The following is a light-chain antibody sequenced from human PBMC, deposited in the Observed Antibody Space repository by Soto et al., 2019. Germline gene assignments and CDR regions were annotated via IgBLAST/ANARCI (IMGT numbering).Light chain of an antibody. CDR3: QQSETYYT. CDR1: QSITTW. CDR2: KAS. V-gene: IGKV1-5*03. J-gene: IGKJ2*01. Sequence: DIQMTQSPSTLSASVGDRVTITCRASQSITTWLAWYQQKPGKAPNLLIYKASNLETGVPSRFSGSGSGTEFTLTISGLQRADFATYYCQQSETYYTFGPGTQLEIK.